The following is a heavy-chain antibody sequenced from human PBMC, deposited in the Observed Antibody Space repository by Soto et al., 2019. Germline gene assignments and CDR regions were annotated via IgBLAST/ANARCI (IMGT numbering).Heavy chain of an antibody. CDR2: IYYSGST. CDR3: ATALYSSSWYSDFQH. CDR1: CGPISSGGYY. Sequence: SETLSLTCTVSCGPISSGGYYWSWIRQHPGKGLEWIGYIYYSGSTYYNPSLKSRVTIPVDTSKNQFSLKLSSVTAADTAVYYCATALYSSSWYSDFQHWGQGTLVTVSS. J-gene: IGHJ1*01. D-gene: IGHD6-13*01. V-gene: IGHV4-31*03.